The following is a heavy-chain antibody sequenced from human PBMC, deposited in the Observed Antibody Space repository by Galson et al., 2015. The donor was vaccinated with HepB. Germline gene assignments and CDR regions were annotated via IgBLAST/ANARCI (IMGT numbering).Heavy chain of an antibody. CDR2: MNPNSGNT. D-gene: IGHD1-1*01. Sequence: SVKVSCKASGYTFTSYDINWVRQATGQGLEWMGWMNPNSGNTGYAQKFQGRVTMTRNTSISTAYMELSSLRSEDTAVYYCARGGSGRGTRKFQHNYFDLWGRGTLVTVSS. V-gene: IGHV1-8*01. J-gene: IGHJ2*01. CDR1: GYTFTSYD. CDR3: ARGGSGRGTRKFQHNYFDL.